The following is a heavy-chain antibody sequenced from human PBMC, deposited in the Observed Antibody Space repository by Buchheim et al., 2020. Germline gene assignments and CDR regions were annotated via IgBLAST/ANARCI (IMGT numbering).Heavy chain of an antibody. Sequence: EVQLLESGGGLVQPGGSLRLSCAASGFIFGSYVMSWVRQAPGKGLEWVSAMSGSGGSTHYAGSVKGRFTISSDNSKNTLYLQMNSLRAEDTALYYCAKLGDMTTVTSGIDYWGQGTL. J-gene: IGHJ4*02. CDR3: AKLGDMTTVTSGIDY. V-gene: IGHV3-23*01. CDR2: MSGSGGST. CDR1: GFIFGSYV. D-gene: IGHD4-17*01.